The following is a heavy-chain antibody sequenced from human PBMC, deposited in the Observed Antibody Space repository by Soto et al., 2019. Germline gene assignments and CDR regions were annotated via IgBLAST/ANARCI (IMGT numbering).Heavy chain of an antibody. V-gene: IGHV4-30-4*01. CDR3: ARVFHYYGSGTYYTFDY. CDR1: GGSISSGDYY. Sequence: SETLSLTCTVSGGSISSGDYYWSWIRQPPGKGLEWIGYIYYSGSTYYNPSLKSRVNISLDTSKNQFSLKLSSVTAADAAVYYCARVFHYYGSGTYYTFDYWGQGTLVTVSS. D-gene: IGHD3-10*01. CDR2: IYYSGST. J-gene: IGHJ4*02.